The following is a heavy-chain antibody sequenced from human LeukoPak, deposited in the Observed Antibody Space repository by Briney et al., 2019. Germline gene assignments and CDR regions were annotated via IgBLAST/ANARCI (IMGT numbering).Heavy chain of an antibody. J-gene: IGHJ4*02. CDR3: ARLVSIAVAPSFDY. V-gene: IGHV4-59*01. Sequence: SETLSLTCTVSGGSISSYYWSWIRQPPGKGLEWIGYIYYSGSTNYNPSLKSRVTISVDTSKNQFSLKLSSVTAADTAVYYCARLVSIAVAPSFDYWGQGTLVTVSS. D-gene: IGHD6-19*01. CDR2: IYYSGST. CDR1: GGSISSYY.